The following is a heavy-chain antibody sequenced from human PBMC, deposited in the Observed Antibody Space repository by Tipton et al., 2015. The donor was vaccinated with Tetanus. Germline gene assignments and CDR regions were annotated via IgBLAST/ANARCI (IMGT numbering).Heavy chain of an antibody. J-gene: IGHJ4*02. CDR3: ARGRERCRGTNCHRATDY. CDR1: GFTFSSYA. D-gene: IGHD2-2*01. V-gene: IGHV3-23*01. Sequence: SLRLSCAASGFTFSSYAMSWVRQAPGKGLECVSTISGSGGSTYYADSVKGRFTISRDNSKNTLYLQMNSLRAEDTAVYYCARGRERCRGTNCHRATDYWGQGTLVTVSS. CDR2: ISGSGGST.